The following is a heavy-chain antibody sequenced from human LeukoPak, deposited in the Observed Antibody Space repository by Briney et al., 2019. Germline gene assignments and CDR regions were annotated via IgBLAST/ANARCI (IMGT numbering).Heavy chain of an antibody. V-gene: IGHV4-61*02. D-gene: IGHD2-2*01. J-gene: IGHJ6*03. CDR2: IYTSGST. CDR3: ARDYCSSTSCYGWAGYYYMGV. Sequence: PSETLSLTCTVSGGSISSSSYYWGWVRQPAGKGLEWIGRIYTSGSTNYNPSLKSRVTMSVDTSKNQFSLKLSSVTAADTAVYYCARDYCSSTSCYGWAGYYYMGVWGKGTTVTISS. CDR1: GGSISSSSYY.